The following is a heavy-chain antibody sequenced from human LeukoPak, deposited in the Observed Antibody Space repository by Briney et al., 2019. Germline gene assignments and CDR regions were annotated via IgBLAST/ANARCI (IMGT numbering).Heavy chain of an antibody. Sequence: TGGSLRLSCVASGLPIADFAMHWVRQAPGKGREWVSLISVDGVSTFYAESVKGRFSISRDNSKNSLYLEMNSLRTEDAAMYYCAKESGKFDYWGQGTLVAVSS. CDR2: ISVDGVST. CDR1: GLPIADFA. V-gene: IGHV3-43*02. CDR3: AKESGKFDY. J-gene: IGHJ4*02.